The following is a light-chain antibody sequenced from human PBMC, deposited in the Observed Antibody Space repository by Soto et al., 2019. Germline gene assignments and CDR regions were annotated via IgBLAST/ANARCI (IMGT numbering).Light chain of an antibody. CDR2: DAS. J-gene: IGKJ3*01. V-gene: IGKV1-33*01. CDR1: QDINNY. CDR3: QQYDTFPPLFT. Sequence: DIQMTQSPSSLSASVGDRVTITCQASQDINNYLNWYHQKPGKAPKLLIYDASNLETGVTSRFSGSGSGTDFTVTIDSLQPEDIGTYYCQQYDTFPPLFTFGPGTKVDIK.